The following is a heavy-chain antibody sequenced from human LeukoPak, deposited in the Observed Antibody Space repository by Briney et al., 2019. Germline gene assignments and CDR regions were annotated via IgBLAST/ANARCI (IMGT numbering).Heavy chain of an antibody. Sequence: PGGSLRLSCAASGFTVSSNYLSWIRQAPGKGLEWVSVLYSGGSTYYADSVRGRFSISRDNSKNTLYLQMNSLRTEDTAVYYCAKDRQWLVRRGNSFDYWGQGTLVTVSS. CDR3: AKDRQWLVRRGNSFDY. D-gene: IGHD6-19*01. CDR1: GFTVSSNY. J-gene: IGHJ4*02. V-gene: IGHV3-53*01. CDR2: LYSGGST.